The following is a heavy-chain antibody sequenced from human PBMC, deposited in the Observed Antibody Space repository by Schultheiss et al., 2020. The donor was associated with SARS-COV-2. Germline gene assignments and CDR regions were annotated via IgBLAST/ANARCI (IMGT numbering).Heavy chain of an antibody. D-gene: IGHD6-19*01. CDR2: IMPTFGPA. Sequence: SVKVSCKASGYTFTSYGISWVRQAPGQGLEWMGGIMPTFGPAYYAQKFRGRVTITSDRSVSTAYMELSSLRDEDTAVYYCARDLRVGSGWTGQAIQHWGQGTVVTVSS. CDR3: ARDLRVGSGWTGQAIQH. V-gene: IGHV1-69*05. J-gene: IGHJ1*01. CDR1: GYTFTSYG.